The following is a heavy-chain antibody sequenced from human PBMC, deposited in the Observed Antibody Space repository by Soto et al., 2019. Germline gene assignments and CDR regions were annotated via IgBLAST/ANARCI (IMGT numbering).Heavy chain of an antibody. CDR1: GVTFSSYA. V-gene: IGHV3-23*01. Sequence: EVQLLESGGGLVQPGGSLRLSCAASGVTFSSYAMSWVRQAPGKGLEWVSAISGSGGSTYYADSVKGRCTISRDNAKNTLSLQMNSLRAEDTAVYYCAKENGYSSSWFEFDYWGQGTLVTVSS. J-gene: IGHJ4*02. CDR3: AKENGYSSSWFEFDY. D-gene: IGHD6-13*01. CDR2: ISGSGGST.